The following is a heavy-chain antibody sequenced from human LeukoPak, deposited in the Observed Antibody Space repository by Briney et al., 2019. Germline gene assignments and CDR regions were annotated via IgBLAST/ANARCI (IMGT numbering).Heavy chain of an antibody. CDR1: GYTFNGYY. J-gene: IGHJ4*02. D-gene: IGHD1-26*01. Sequence: ASVKVSCKASGYTFNGYYMHWVRQAPGQGLESMGWINSNSGARNCGQKFQGRVTMSRDTAINTAYMELTSLTSDDTGVYYCARGRGGATTGLDHWGQGTLVTVSS. CDR2: INSNSGAR. V-gene: IGHV1-2*02. CDR3: ARGRGGATTGLDH.